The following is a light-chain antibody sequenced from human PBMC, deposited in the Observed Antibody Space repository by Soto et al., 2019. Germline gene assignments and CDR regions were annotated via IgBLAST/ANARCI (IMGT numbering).Light chain of an antibody. CDR3: CSYAGSGTGV. J-gene: IGLJ3*02. CDR2: EVT. V-gene: IGLV2-23*02. Sequence: QSALTQPASVSGSPGQAITISCTGTSSDVGSYNLVSWYQQHPGKAPKLMIYEVTKRPSGVSNRFSGSKSGNTASLTIFGLQAEDEADYYCCSYAGSGTGVFGGGTKVTVL. CDR1: SSDVGSYNL.